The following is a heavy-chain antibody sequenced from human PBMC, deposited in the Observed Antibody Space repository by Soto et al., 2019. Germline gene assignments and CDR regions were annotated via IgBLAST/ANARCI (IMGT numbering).Heavy chain of an antibody. V-gene: IGHV3-74*01. CDR2: IYFDGITT. CDR1: GFTFNTHW. Sequence: EVQLVESGGGVVQPGGSLRLSCTASGFTFNTHWMHWVRQAPGKRLAWVSRIYFDGITTNYADSVKGRLTVSRDNAKNTVYLHVNTLRDEDTAVYYCARGGAMGVDYWGQGTLVTVSS. D-gene: IGHD1-26*01. CDR3: ARGGAMGVDY. J-gene: IGHJ4*02.